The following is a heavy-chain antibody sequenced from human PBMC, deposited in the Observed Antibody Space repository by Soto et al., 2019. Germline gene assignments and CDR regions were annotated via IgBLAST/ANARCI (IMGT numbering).Heavy chain of an antibody. CDR2: IIPIFRTP. CDR1: GDTFSSFA. D-gene: IGHD3-3*02. V-gene: IGHV1-69*12. J-gene: IGHJ6*02. Sequence: QVHLVHSGAEGKKPGSSVKVSCKASGDTFSSFAISWVRQAPGQCLEWMGGIIPIFRTPDYAQKFQGRVTITVDEATNTVYMELRSLTSEDTAVYYCARDKARQQLGGKYCYALDVWGQGTTVIVSS. CDR3: ARDKARQQLGGKYCYALDV.